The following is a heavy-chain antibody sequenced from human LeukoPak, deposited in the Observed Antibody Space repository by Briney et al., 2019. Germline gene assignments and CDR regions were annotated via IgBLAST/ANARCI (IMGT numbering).Heavy chain of an antibody. CDR3: TRGGSMVRGVL. V-gene: IGHV3-53*01. CDR1: GFIVSSDF. CDR2: MNSGGST. J-gene: IGHJ4*02. Sequence: GGSLRLSCAASGFIVSSDFMNWVRQAPGKGLEWVSAMNSGGSTFYADSVKGRFIISRDKSRNTLYLQMNSLSVDDTAVYYCTRGGSMVRGVLWGQGTLVTVSS. D-gene: IGHD3-10*01.